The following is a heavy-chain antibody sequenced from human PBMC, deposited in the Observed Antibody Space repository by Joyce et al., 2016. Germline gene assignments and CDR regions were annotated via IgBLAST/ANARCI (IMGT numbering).Heavy chain of an antibody. CDR2: IDPSDSHT. CDR1: GYSFTSYW. Sequence: EVQLVQSGAEVKKPGESLRISCKGSGYSFTSYWINWVRQMPGKGLGGMGRIDPSDSHTNYSPAVQGHVTISADKSISTAYLQWSSLKASDTAMYYCARPRYCSGGSCLNWFDPWGQGTLVTVSS. V-gene: IGHV5-10-1*01. CDR3: ARPRYCSGGSCLNWFDP. D-gene: IGHD2-15*01. J-gene: IGHJ5*02.